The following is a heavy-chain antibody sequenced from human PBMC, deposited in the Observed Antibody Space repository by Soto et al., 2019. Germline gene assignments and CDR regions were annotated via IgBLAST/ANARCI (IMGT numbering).Heavy chain of an antibody. D-gene: IGHD3-10*01. J-gene: IGHJ5*02. Sequence: SETLSLTCGVYGGSFSGYYWSWIRQPPGKGLEWIGEVNHSGSTNYNPSLKSRVTISVDTSKNQFSLKLSSVTAADTAVYYCARHTMVRGGNWFDPWGQGTLVTVSS. CDR2: VNHSGST. V-gene: IGHV4-34*01. CDR3: ARHTMVRGGNWFDP. CDR1: GGSFSGYY.